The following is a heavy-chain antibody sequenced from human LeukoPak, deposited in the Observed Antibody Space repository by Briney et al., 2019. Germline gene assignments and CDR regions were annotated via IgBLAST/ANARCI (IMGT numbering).Heavy chain of an antibody. D-gene: IGHD2/OR15-2a*01. CDR2: INPNSGGT. CDR3: ARGSLVHHYLIDHYFDY. CDR1: GYTFTGYY. Sequence: ASVKVSCKASGYTFTGYYMHWVRQAPGQGLEWMGWINPNSGGTNYAQNFQGRVTMTRDTSISTAYMELSRLRSDDTAVYYCARGSLVHHYLIDHYFDYWGQGTLVTVSS. V-gene: IGHV1-2*02. J-gene: IGHJ4*02.